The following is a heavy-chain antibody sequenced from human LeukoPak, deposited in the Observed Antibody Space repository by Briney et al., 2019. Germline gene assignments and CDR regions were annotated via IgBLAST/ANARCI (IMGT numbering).Heavy chain of an antibody. V-gene: IGHV4-59*12. CDR1: GGSISSYY. CDR3: ARDSSSDDYYYYYGMDV. CDR2: IYYSGST. Sequence: SETLSLTCTVSGGSISSYYWSWIRQPPGKGLEWIGYIYYSGSTNYNPSLKSRVTISVDTSKNQFSLKLSSVTAADTAVYCCARDSSSDDYYYYYGMDVWGQGTTVTVSS. D-gene: IGHD6-6*01. J-gene: IGHJ6*02.